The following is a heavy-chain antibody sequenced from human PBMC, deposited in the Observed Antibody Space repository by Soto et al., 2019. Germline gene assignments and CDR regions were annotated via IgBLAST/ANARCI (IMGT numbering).Heavy chain of an antibody. D-gene: IGHD4-17*01. J-gene: IGHJ6*02. CDR1: GFTFSTYA. CDR2: IGGDGGST. CDR3: VKDHGDYTQYYYYYYGLDV. Sequence: LRLSCSASGFTFSTYAMHWVRQAPGKGLEYVSGIGGDGGSTNYADSVKGRFTISRDNPKTSLYLQMSSLRPEDTAVYFCVKDHGDYTQYYYYYYGLDVWGQGTTVTSP. V-gene: IGHV3-64D*06.